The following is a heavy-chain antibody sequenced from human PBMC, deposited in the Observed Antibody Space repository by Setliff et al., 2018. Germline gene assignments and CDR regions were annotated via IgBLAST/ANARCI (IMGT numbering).Heavy chain of an antibody. D-gene: IGHD2-15*01. CDR3: LRIRLVPHGHS. CDR2: IYTRGSS. J-gene: IGHJ4*02. CDR1: GGSISSYY. Sequence: PSETLSLTCNVSGGSISSYYWGWIRQPAGKGLEWIGNIYTRGSSNYNPSLKSRVSISVDTSKNHFSLQLSSVTAADTAVYYCLRIRLVPHGHSWGQGTLVTVS. V-gene: IGHV4-4*07.